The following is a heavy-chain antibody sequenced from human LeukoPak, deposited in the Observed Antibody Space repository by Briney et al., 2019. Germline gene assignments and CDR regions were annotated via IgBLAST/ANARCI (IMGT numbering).Heavy chain of an antibody. CDR1: GFTFSSYD. V-gene: IGHV3-13*01. CDR2: IGTAGDT. CDR3: ARGMSIVGATLDYMDV. J-gene: IGHJ6*03. Sequence: GGPLRLSCAASGFTFSSYDMHWVRQATGKGLEWVSAIGTAGDTYYPGSVRGRFTISRENAKNSLYLQMNSLRAGDTAVYYCARGMSIVGATLDYMDVWGKGTTVTVSS. D-gene: IGHD1-26*01.